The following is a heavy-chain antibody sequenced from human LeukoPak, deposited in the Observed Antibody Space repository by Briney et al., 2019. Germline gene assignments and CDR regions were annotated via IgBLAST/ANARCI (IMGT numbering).Heavy chain of an antibody. Sequence: GGSLRLSCTASGFTFSGYSMNWIRQAPGKGLEWVSSFGTRSTSIYHAGSVKGRFTISRDNAKNSLYLQMNSLRAEDTALYYCAREVSEGFDFWGQGTLVTVSS. CDR2: FGTRSTSI. CDR3: AREVSEGFDF. D-gene: IGHD3-22*01. J-gene: IGHJ4*02. V-gene: IGHV3-21*01. CDR1: GFTFSGYS.